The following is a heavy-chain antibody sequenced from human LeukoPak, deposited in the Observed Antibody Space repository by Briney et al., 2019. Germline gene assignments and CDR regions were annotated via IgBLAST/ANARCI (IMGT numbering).Heavy chain of an antibody. CDR3: ARHTSAAFDY. D-gene: IGHD2/OR15-2a*01. V-gene: IGHV5-51*01. CDR1: GYIFSNYW. J-gene: IGHJ4*02. CDR2: IYPADSET. Sequence: GGSLKISCKGSGYIFSNYWIGWVRQMPGKGLEWMGIIYPADSETRYSPSFQGQVTISADKSISTAYLQWNSLKASDSAMYYCARHTSAAFDYWAQGTLVTVSA.